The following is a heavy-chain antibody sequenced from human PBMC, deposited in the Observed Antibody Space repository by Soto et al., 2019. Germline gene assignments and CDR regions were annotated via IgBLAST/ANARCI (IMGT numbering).Heavy chain of an antibody. CDR1: GFTFSTYG. V-gene: IGHV3-30*18. CDR2: ISYDGSNK. Sequence: GGSLRLSXAASGFTFSTYGMHWVRQAPGKGLEWVAVISYDGSNKYYADSVKGRFTISRDNSKNTLYLQMNSLRAEDTAVYYCAKAHDYWGQGTLVTVSS. CDR3: AKAHDY. J-gene: IGHJ4*02.